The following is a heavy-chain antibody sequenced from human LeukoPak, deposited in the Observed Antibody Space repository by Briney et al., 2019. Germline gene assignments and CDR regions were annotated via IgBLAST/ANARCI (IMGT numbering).Heavy chain of an antibody. CDR3: TRQESDFWSGYYTGYFDY. D-gene: IGHD3-3*01. CDR2: RSKANSYAT. Sequence: GGSLKLSCAASGFTFSGSAMHWVRQASGKGLEGVGRRSKANSYATSYAASGKGTFTISRDDSKNTAYLQMNSLKTEDTAVYYCTRQESDFWSGYYTGYFDYWGQGTLVTVSS. V-gene: IGHV3-73*01. J-gene: IGHJ4*02. CDR1: GFTFSGSA.